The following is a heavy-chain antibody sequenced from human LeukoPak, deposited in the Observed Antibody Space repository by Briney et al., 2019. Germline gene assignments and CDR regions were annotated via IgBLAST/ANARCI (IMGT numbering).Heavy chain of an antibody. CDR1: GFTFDDYG. Sequence: PGGSLRLSCAASGFTFDDYGMSWVRQAPGKGLEWVSGINWNGGSTSYADSVKGRFTISRDNAKNSLYLQMNSLRAEDTALYYCARGSGANLYTYSFHYWGQGTLVTVSS. D-gene: IGHD1-26*01. CDR3: ARGSGANLYTYSFHY. V-gene: IGHV3-20*04. CDR2: INWNGGST. J-gene: IGHJ4*02.